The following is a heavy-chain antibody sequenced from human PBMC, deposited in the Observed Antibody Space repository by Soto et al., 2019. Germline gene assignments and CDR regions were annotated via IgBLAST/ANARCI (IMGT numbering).Heavy chain of an antibody. CDR1: GFTFSSYG. CDR2: ISYDGSNK. D-gene: IGHD3-3*01. Sequence: GGSLRLSCAASGFTFSSYGMHWVRQAPGKGLEWVAVISYDGSNKYYADSVKGRFTISRDNSKNTLYLQMNSLRAEDTAVYYCAKDFGVVDAFDIWGQGTIVTVSS. V-gene: IGHV3-30*18. J-gene: IGHJ3*02. CDR3: AKDFGVVDAFDI.